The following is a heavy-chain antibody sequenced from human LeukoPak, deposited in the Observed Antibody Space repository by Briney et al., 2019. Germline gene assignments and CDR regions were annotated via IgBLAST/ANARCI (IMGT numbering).Heavy chain of an antibody. Sequence: ASVKVSCKASGYTFTSYYMHWVRQAPGQGLEWMGIINPSGGSTSYAQKFQGRVTMTTDTSTSTAYMELRSLRSDDTAVYYCARRHYDFWSGYSRPEGYFDYWGQGTLVTVSS. V-gene: IGHV1-46*01. CDR1: GYTFTSYY. CDR3: ARRHYDFWSGYSRPEGYFDY. J-gene: IGHJ4*02. CDR2: INPSGGST. D-gene: IGHD3-3*01.